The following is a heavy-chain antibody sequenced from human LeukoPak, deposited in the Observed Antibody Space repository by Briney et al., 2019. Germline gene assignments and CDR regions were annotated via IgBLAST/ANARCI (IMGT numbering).Heavy chain of an antibody. CDR1: GYTFPNYH. D-gene: IGHD3-10*01. CDR2: TSAYNGHA. CDR3: ARVFEYGFTDLLITQYGMDV. Sequence: ASVKVSCKASGYTFPNYHIGWVRRAPGHGLEWMGWTSAYNGHAEYAESLQGRVTMTTDTSTTTVYMELRSLRSDDTAVYYCARVFEYGFTDLLITQYGMDVWGQGTTVTVSS. V-gene: IGHV1-18*01. J-gene: IGHJ6*02.